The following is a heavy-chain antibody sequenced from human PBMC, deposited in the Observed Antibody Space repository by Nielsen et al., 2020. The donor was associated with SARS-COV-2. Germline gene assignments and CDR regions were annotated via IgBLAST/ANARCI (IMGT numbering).Heavy chain of an antibody. CDR1: GFAFSVYG. V-gene: IGHV3-48*01. J-gene: IGHJ4*02. D-gene: IGHD1-14*01. Sequence: GESLKISCAASGFAFSVYGMNWVRHTPGKGLEWLSYISSGGATMYYADSVKGRFTVSRDNAKNSLYLRMNSLRAEDTATYYCARDREPGYNAVDYWGQGTLVTVSS. CDR2: ISSGGATM. CDR3: ARDREPGYNAVDY.